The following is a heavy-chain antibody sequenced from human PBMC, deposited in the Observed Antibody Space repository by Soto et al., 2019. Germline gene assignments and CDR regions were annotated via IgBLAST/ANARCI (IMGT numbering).Heavy chain of an antibody. CDR2: VYPDDSDT. J-gene: IGHJ6*02. V-gene: IGHV5-51*01. CDR3: ARRYDFWSISSGRYFNGLDV. Sequence: PGESLKISCRGSGYSFTNFFIVWVRQMPGKGLEWMGMVYPDDSDTKYNPSFEGQVTISADRSSAYLQWTTLRASDTAIYFCARRYDFWSISSGRYFNGLDVWGQGTTVTVSS. D-gene: IGHD3-3*01. CDR1: GYSFTNFF.